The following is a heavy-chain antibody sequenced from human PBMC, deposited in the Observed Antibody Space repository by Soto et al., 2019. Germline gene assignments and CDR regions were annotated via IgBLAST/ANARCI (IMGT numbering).Heavy chain of an antibody. J-gene: IGHJ4*02. CDR2: IWYDGSNK. CDR3: ARDSFPSGWDFDY. D-gene: IGHD6-19*01. V-gene: IGHV3-33*01. Sequence: QVQLVESGGGVVQPGRSLRLSCAASGFTFSSYGMHWVRQAPGKGLEWVAGIWYDGSNKYYADSVKGRFTISRDNSKNTLYLQMNRLRAEDTAVYYCARDSFPSGWDFDYWGQGTLVTVSS. CDR1: GFTFSSYG.